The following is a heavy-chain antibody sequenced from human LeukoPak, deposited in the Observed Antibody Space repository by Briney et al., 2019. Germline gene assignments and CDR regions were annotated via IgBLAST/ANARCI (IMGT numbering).Heavy chain of an antibody. D-gene: IGHD3-3*01. V-gene: IGHV1-8*01. CDR2: MNPNRGNT. CDR1: GYTFTSYD. J-gene: IGHJ1*01. Sequence: ASVKVSCKASGYTFTSYDINWVRQATGQGREWMGWMNPNRGNTGYAQKFEGRVTMTRNTSISTAYLELSSLRSEDTAVYSCARQYVPGDFWSGYYRTVYFQHWGQGTLVTVSS. CDR3: ARQYVPGDFWSGYYRTVYFQH.